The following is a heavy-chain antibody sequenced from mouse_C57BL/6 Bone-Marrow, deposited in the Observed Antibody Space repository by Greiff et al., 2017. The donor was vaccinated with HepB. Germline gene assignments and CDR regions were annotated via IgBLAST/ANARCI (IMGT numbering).Heavy chain of an antibody. Sequence: QVQLQQSGAELVRPGTSVKVSCKASGYAFTNYLIEWVKQRPGQGLEWIGVINPGSGGTNYNEKFKGKATLAADKSSSTDYMQLSSLTSEDSAVYFCARDGSSYWYFDVWGTGTTVTVSS. V-gene: IGHV1-54*01. CDR2: INPGSGGT. D-gene: IGHD1-1*01. CDR3: ARDGSSYWYFDV. J-gene: IGHJ1*03. CDR1: GYAFTNYL.